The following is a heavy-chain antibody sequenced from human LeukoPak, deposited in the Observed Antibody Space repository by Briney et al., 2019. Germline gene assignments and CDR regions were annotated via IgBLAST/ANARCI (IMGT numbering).Heavy chain of an antibody. D-gene: IGHD3-9*01. J-gene: IGHJ6*02. CDR3: ARDPSYYDILTGYYNDYYYGMDV. CDR1: GGSISSGGYY. CDR2: IYYSGST. Sequence: SETLSLTCTVSGGSISSGGYYWSWIRQHPGKGLEWIGYIYYSGSTYYNPSLKSRVTISVDTSKNQFSLKLSSVTAADTAVYYCARDPSYYDILTGYYNDYYYGMDVWGQGTTVTVSS. V-gene: IGHV4-31*03.